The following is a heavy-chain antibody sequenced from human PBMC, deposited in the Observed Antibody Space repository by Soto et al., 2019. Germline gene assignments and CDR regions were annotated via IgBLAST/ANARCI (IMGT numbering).Heavy chain of an antibody. V-gene: IGHV3-30-3*01. CDR3: ARNPYSSWEYYFDY. D-gene: IGHD6-13*01. Sequence: GGSLRLSCAASGFTFSSYAMHWVRQAPGKGLEWVAVISYDGSNKYYADSVKGRFTISRDNSKNTLYLQMNSLRAEDTAVYYCARNPYSSWEYYFDYWGQGTLVTVSS. CDR1: GFTFSSYA. CDR2: ISYDGSNK. J-gene: IGHJ4*02.